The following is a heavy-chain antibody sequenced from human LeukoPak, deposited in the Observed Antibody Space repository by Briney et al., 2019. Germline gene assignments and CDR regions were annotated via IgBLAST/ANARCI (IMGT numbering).Heavy chain of an antibody. CDR2: ISTSGGST. J-gene: IGHJ4*02. D-gene: IGHD3-10*01. Sequence: GGSLRLSCAASGFTVSSYAMNWVRQAPGKGLEWVATISTSGGSTYYADFVKGRFTISRDNSKNTLYLQMNSLRAEDTAVYYCAKNGHGSGSYYPRTKYYFDYWGQGTLVTVSS. CDR3: AKNGHGSGSYYPRTKYYFDY. V-gene: IGHV3-23*01. CDR1: GFTVSSYA.